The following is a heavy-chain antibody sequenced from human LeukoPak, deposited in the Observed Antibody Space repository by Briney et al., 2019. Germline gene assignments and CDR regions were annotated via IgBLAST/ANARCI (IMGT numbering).Heavy chain of an antibody. J-gene: IGHJ4*02. V-gene: IGHV3-30*18. CDR1: GFTFSSYG. CDR3: AKQNGYSYVGYFDY. CDR2: ISYDGSNK. Sequence: GGSLRLSCAASGFTFSSYGMHWVRQAPGKGLEWVAVISYDGSNKYYADSVKGRFTISRDNSKNTLCLQMNSLRAEDTAVYYCAKQNGYSYVGYFDYWGQGTLVTVSS. D-gene: IGHD5-18*01.